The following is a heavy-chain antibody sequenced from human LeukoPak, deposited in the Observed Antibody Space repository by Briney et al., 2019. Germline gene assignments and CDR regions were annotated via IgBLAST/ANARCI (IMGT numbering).Heavy chain of an antibody. V-gene: IGHV5-51*01. J-gene: IGHJ5*02. CDR3: ARTGSRPRPYNWFDP. D-gene: IGHD2-2*01. Sequence: GESLKISCKGSGYIFTHYWIGWVRQMPGKGLEWMGVIYPGDSDARYNPSFQGQVTISADRSINTAYLQWSSLKASDTAMYYCARTGSRPRPYNWFDPWGQGTLVTVSS. CDR2: IYPGDSDA. CDR1: GYIFTHYW.